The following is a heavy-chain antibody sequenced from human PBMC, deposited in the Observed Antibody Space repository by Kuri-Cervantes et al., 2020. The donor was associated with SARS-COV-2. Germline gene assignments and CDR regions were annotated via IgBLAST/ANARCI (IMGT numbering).Heavy chain of an antibody. CDR1: GFTVSSNY. V-gene: IGHV3-66*01. CDR3: ARDTIFGVVIRESSAFDI. J-gene: IGHJ3*02. CDR2: IYSGGST. D-gene: IGHD3-3*01. Sequence: LSLTCAASGFTVSSNYMSWVRQAPGKGLEWVSVIYSGGSTYYADSVKGRFTISRDNAKNSLYLQMNSLRDEDTAVYYCARDTIFGVVIRESSAFDIWGQGTMVTVSS.